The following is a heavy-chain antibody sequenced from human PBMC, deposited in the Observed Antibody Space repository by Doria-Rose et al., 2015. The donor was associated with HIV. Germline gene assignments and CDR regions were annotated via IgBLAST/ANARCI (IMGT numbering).Heavy chain of an antibody. V-gene: IGHV3-21*03. D-gene: IGHD3-22*01. Sequence: VQLVQSGGGLVKPGGSLRLSCAASGFTFSRYSMNWVRQAPGKGLEWVSSISSSSEYIYYVDSVQGRFTISRDNAKNSVYLQMNSLRTEDTAVYYCARDHYDSGGYYRDWGQGTLGTVSS. CDR2: ISSSSEYI. CDR1: GFTFSRYS. CDR3: ARDHYDSGGYYRD. J-gene: IGHJ4*02.